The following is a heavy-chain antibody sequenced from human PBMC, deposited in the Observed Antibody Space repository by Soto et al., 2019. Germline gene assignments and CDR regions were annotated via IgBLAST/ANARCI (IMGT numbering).Heavy chain of an antibody. D-gene: IGHD2-2*01. CDR2: ISAYNGNT. V-gene: IGHV1-18*01. CDR1: GYTFTSYG. Sequence: GASVKVSCKASGYTFTSYGISWVRQAPGQGLEWMGWISAYNGNTNYAQKLQGRVTMTTDTSTSTAYMELRSLRSDDTAVYYCARVVKCSSTSCYGWFDPWGQGTLVTVSS. J-gene: IGHJ5*02. CDR3: ARVVKCSSTSCYGWFDP.